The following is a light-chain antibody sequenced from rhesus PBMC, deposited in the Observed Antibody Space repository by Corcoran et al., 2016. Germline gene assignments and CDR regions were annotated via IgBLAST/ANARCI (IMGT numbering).Light chain of an antibody. CDR2: AAT. Sequence: DIQMTQSPSSLSTSVGDTVTITCRESQGICSYLSWFQQKPGKAPKFLIYAATTLQSGVPSRFSGSGSGKEFNLTISSLQTEDFATYYCQQHHTTPRTFGLGTKVEIK. J-gene: IGKJ1*01. CDR3: QQHHTTPRT. CDR1: QGICSY. V-gene: IGKV1-28*01.